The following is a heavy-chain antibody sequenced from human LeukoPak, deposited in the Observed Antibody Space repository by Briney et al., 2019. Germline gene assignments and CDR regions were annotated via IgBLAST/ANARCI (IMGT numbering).Heavy chain of an antibody. CDR2: ISAYNGNT. J-gene: IGHJ5*02. CDR1: GYTFTSYG. Sequence: ASVKVSCKASGYTFTSYGISWVRQAPGQGLEWMGWISAYNGNTNYAQELQGRVTMTTDTSTSTAYMELRSLRSDDTAVYYCARDPVLLWFGEFLSWFDPWGQGTLVTVSS. CDR3: ARDPVLLWFGEFLSWFDP. V-gene: IGHV1-18*01. D-gene: IGHD3-10*01.